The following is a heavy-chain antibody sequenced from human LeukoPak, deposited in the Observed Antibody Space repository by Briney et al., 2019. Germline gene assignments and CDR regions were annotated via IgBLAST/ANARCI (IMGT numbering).Heavy chain of an antibody. CDR2: IYYSGNT. J-gene: IGHJ5*02. CDR3: ARANYYGSGSYFVLGGDVNWFDP. D-gene: IGHD3-10*01. V-gene: IGHV4-59*01. CDR1: GGSISSYY. Sequence: PSETLSLTCTVSGGSISSYYWSWLRQPPGKGPECIGYIYYSGNTNYNPPLKSRVTISVDTSKNQFSLKLSSVTAADTAVYYCARANYYGSGSYFVLGGDVNWFDPWGQGTLVTVSS.